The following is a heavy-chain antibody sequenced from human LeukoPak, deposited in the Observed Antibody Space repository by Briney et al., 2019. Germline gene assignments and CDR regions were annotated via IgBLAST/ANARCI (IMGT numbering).Heavy chain of an antibody. CDR3: ANSPRSAADNWFDP. D-gene: IGHD6-13*01. CDR2: ISAGGGST. J-gene: IGHJ5*02. Sequence: PGGSLRLSCAASGFTFSSYWMSWVRQAAGKGLEWVSGISAGGGSTYYADSVKGRFTISRDNSKNTLYLQMNSLTVEDTAVYYCANSPRSAADNWFDPWGQGTLVTVSS. CDR1: GFTFSSYW. V-gene: IGHV3-23*01.